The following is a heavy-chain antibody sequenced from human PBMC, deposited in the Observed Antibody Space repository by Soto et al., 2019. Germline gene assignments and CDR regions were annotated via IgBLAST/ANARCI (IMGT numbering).Heavy chain of an antibody. CDR3: ATDLDFWSGYPNNWFDP. J-gene: IGHJ5*02. CDR2: IYYSGST. Sequence: SETLSLTCTVSGGSVSSGSYYWSWIRQPPGKGLEWIGYIYYSGSTNYNPSLKSRVTISVDTSKNQFSLKLSSVTAADTAVYYCATDLDFWSGYPNNWFDPWGQGTLVTVSS. V-gene: IGHV4-61*01. D-gene: IGHD3-3*01. CDR1: GGSVSSGSYY.